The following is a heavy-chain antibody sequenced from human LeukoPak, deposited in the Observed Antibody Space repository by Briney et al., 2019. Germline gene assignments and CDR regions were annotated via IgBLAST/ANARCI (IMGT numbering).Heavy chain of an antibody. CDR2: INPNSGGT. CDR3: ARISITGTTAYYMDV. D-gene: IGHD1-7*01. CDR1: GYTFTGYY. Sequence: ASVKVSCKASGYTFTGYYMHWVRQAPGQGLEWMGWINPNSGGTNYAQKFQGRVTMTRDTSISTAYMELSRLRSDDTAVYYCARISITGTTAYYMDVWGKGTTVTVSS. V-gene: IGHV1-2*02. J-gene: IGHJ6*03.